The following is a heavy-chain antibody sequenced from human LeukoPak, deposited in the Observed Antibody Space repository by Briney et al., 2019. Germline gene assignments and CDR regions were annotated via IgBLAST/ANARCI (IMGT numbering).Heavy chain of an antibody. Sequence: GGSLRLSCVASGFTFSSFWMSWVRQAPGKGLEWVANIKQDGSEKYYVDSVKGRLTISRDNAKNSLYLQMNSLRVEDTAVYYCAREGSDWNYYYYMDVWGKGTTVTISS. V-gene: IGHV3-7*01. D-gene: IGHD6-19*01. CDR2: IKQDGSEK. J-gene: IGHJ6*03. CDR3: AREGSDWNYYYYMDV. CDR1: GFTFSSFW.